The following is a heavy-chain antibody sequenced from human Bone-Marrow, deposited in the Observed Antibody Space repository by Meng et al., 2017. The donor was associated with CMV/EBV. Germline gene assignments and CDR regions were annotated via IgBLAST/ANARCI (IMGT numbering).Heavy chain of an antibody. CDR1: GFTFSSYA. Sequence: GGSLRLSCAASGFTFSSYAMHWVRQAPGKGLEWVAVISYDGSNKYYADSVKGRFTISRDNSKNTLYLQMNSLRAEDTAVYYCARGGGGYYDSSGYYCPPRGHPARYYYYGMDVWGQGTTVTVSS. J-gene: IGHJ6*02. CDR2: ISYDGSNK. CDR3: ARGGGGYYDSSGYYCPPRGHPARYYYYGMDV. D-gene: IGHD3-22*01. V-gene: IGHV3-30*04.